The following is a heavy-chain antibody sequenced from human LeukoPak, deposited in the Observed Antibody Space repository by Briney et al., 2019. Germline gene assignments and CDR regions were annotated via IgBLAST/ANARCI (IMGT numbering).Heavy chain of an antibody. CDR3: ARDENSNRYYYYGMDV. V-gene: IGHV3-21*01. J-gene: IGHJ6*02. D-gene: IGHD4-11*01. CDR2: ISSSSSYI. CDR1: GFTFSSYS. Sequence: GGSLRLSCAASGFTFSSYSMNWVRQAPGKGLEWVSSISSSSSYIYYADSVKGRFTISRDNAKNSLYLQMNSLRDEDTAVYYCARDENSNRYYYYGMDVWGQGTTVTVSS.